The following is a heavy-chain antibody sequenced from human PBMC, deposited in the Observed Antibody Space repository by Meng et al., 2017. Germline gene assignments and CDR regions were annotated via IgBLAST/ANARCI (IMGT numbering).Heavy chain of an antibody. D-gene: IGHD3-9*01. V-gene: IGHV4-34*01. CDR2: INHSGST. Sequence: GELQQWGARLLQPSETLSLTCAVYGGSFSGYYWSWIRQPPGKGLEWIGEINHSGSTNYNPSLKSRVTISVDTSKNQFSLKLSSVTAADTAVYYCARGRYFDWLSYRYYFDYWGQGTLVTVSS. J-gene: IGHJ4*02. CDR1: GGSFSGYY. CDR3: ARGRYFDWLSYRYYFDY.